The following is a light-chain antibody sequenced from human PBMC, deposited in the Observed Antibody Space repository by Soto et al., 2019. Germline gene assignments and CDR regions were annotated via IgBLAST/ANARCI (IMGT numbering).Light chain of an antibody. V-gene: IGKV3-11*01. J-gene: IGKJ4*01. CDR3: QQRSNWPST. Sequence: EIVLTQSPATLSLSPGDRATLSCRASPSVSSYLAWYQQKPGQAPRLLIYDASNRATGIPARFSGSGSGTDFTLPITSLEPEDFAVYYCQQRSNWPSTFGGGTKVEIK. CDR2: DAS. CDR1: PSVSSY.